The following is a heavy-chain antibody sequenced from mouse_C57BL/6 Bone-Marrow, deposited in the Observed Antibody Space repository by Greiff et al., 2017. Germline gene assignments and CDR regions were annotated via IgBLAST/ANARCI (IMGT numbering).Heavy chain of an antibody. CDR3: ARDGTYCGSCYPAWFAY. CDR2: ISDGGSYT. V-gene: IGHV5-4*01. D-gene: IGHD1-1*01. Sequence: EVKLVESGGGLVKPGGSLTLSCAASGFTFSSYAMSWVRQTPEKRLEWVATISDGGSYTYYPANVKGRFTISRDNAKNNLYLQMRHMKSEDTAMYYCARDGTYCGSCYPAWFAYWGKGTLVTVSA. J-gene: IGHJ3*01. CDR1: GFTFSSYA.